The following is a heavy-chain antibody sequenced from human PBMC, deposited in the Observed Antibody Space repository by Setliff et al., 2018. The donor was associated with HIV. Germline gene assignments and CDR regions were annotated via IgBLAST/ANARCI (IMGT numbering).Heavy chain of an antibody. Sequence: GGSLRLSCAVSGFTFSSYAMHWVRQAPGEGLEWVAVISFDGSNKYYADSVKGRFTISRDVSKNTLYLQMSSLRAEDTAVYYCAKDLTTVPVLTPLADWGQGTLVTVSS. CDR1: GFTFSSYA. D-gene: IGHD4-17*01. V-gene: IGHV3-30*04. CDR3: AKDLTTVPVLTPLAD. CDR2: ISFDGSNK. J-gene: IGHJ4*02.